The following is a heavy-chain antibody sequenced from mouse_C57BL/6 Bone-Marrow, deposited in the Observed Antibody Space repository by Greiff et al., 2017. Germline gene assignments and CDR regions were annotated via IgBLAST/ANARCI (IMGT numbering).Heavy chain of an antibody. D-gene: IGHD3-3*01. Sequence: QVQLQQPGAELVRPGSSVKMSCKASGYTFTSYWMDWVKQRPGQGLEWIGNIYPSDSETHYNQKFKDKATLTVDTSSSTAYMQLSSLTSEDSAVYYCARGHWGFAYWGQGTTLTVSS. CDR3: ARGHWGFAY. CDR1: GYTFTSYW. CDR2: IYPSDSET. V-gene: IGHV1-61*01. J-gene: IGHJ2*01.